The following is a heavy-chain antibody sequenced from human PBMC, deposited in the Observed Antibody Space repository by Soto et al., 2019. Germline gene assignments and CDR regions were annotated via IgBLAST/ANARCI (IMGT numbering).Heavy chain of an antibody. J-gene: IGHJ6*02. D-gene: IGHD5-18*01. CDR2: IYPGDSDT. V-gene: IGHV5-51*01. Sequence: GESLKISCKGSGYSFTSYWIGWVRQMPGKGLEWMGIIYPGDSDTRYSPSFQGQVTISADKSISTAYLQWSSLKASDTAMYYCARLQVDTAMGTAPWGGRGDYYYGMDVWGQGTTVTVSS. CDR1: GYSFTSYW. CDR3: ARLQVDTAMGTAPWGGRGDYYYGMDV.